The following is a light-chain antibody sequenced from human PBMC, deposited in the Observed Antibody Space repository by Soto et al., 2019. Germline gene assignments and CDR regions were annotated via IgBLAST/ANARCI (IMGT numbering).Light chain of an antibody. Sequence: ESVLTQSPGTLSLSPGQRATLSYRASQSVSSNYLAWYQQKPGQAPRLLIYGASTRAAGIPARFSGSGSGTDFTLTISSLVPEDFAVYYCQQRSNWPLTFGGGTKVDIK. V-gene: IGKV3D-20*02. J-gene: IGKJ4*01. CDR3: QQRSNWPLT. CDR2: GAS. CDR1: QSVSSNY.